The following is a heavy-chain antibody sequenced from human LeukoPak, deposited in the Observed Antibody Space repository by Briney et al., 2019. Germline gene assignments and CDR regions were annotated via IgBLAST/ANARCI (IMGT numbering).Heavy chain of an antibody. Sequence: HAGGSLRLSCAASGFTFSTYSMNWVRQAPGKGLEWVSYISSSSSTIYYADSVKGRFTISRDNAKNSLYLEMNSLRAEDTAVYYCARDKGGSGSYRVDYWGQGTLVTVSS. V-gene: IGHV3-48*01. CDR3: ARDKGGSGSYRVDY. CDR2: ISSSSSTI. D-gene: IGHD3-10*01. CDR1: GFTFSTYS. J-gene: IGHJ4*02.